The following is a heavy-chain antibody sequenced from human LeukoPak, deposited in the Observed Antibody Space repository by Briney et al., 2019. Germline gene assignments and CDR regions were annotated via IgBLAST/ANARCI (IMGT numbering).Heavy chain of an antibody. Sequence: SVKVSCKASGGTFSSYAISWVRQAPGQGLEWMGRIIPIPGIANHAQKFQGRVTVTADKSTSTAYLELSSLRSDDSAVYYCARRRVSLDAFDIWGQGTMVPVSS. CDR1: GGTFSSYA. J-gene: IGHJ3*02. CDR2: IIPIPGIA. CDR3: ARRRVSLDAFDI. V-gene: IGHV1-69*04.